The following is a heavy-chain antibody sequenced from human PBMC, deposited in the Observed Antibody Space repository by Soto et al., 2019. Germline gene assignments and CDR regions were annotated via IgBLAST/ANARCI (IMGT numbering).Heavy chain of an antibody. Sequence: GSLRLSCAASGFIVSSNYMNWVRQAPGKGLEWVSVIYSSGNTYYADSVKGRFTISRDKAKTTVYLQMDSLRAEDTAVYYCAKNRSPYGMDVWGQGTTVTVSS. CDR1: GFIVSSNY. CDR2: IYSSGNT. V-gene: IGHV3-53*01. J-gene: IGHJ6*02. CDR3: AKNRSPYGMDV.